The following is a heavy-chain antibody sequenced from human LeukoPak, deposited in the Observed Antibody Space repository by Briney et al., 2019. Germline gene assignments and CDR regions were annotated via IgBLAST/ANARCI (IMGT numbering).Heavy chain of an antibody. CDR3: ATRRGKT. V-gene: IGHV3-7*01. CDR1: GFTFSTYW. CDR2: IKEVDSDT. Sequence: GGSLRLSCAASGFTFSTYWMSWVRQAPGKGLEWVALIKEVDSDTYYMDSVRGRFTIFRDNADNSLYLQMNSLRGDDTAVYDCATRRGKTWAQGP. J-gene: IGHJ5*02.